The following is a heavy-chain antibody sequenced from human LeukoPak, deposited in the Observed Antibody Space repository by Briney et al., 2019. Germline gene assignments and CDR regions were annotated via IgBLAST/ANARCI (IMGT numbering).Heavy chain of an antibody. Sequence: GGSLRLSCAASGFTFSSYSMNWVRQAPGKGLEWVSSISSSSIYIYYADSVKGRFTISRDNAKNSLYLQMNSLRAEDTAVYYCARQGSSDAFDIWGQGTMVTVSS. CDR1: GFTFSSYS. V-gene: IGHV3-21*01. CDR2: ISSSSIYI. CDR3: ARQGSSDAFDI. D-gene: IGHD6-6*01. J-gene: IGHJ3*02.